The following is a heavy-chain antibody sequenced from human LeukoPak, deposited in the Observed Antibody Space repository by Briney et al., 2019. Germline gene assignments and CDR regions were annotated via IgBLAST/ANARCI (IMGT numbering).Heavy chain of an antibody. CDR2: IYYSGST. CDR1: GGSISSYY. Sequence: SETLSLTCTVSGGSISSYYWSWIRQPPGKGLEWIGYIYYSGSTDYNPSLKSRVTISVDTSKNQFSLKLSSVTAADTAVYYCAGSYYYGSGSYYNGGFDYWGQGTLVTVSS. J-gene: IGHJ4*02. D-gene: IGHD3-10*01. V-gene: IGHV4-59*08. CDR3: AGSYYYGSGSYYNGGFDY.